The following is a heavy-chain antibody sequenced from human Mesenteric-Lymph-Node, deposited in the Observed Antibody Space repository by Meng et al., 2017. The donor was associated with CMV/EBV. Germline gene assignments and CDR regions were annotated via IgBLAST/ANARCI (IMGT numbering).Heavy chain of an antibody. J-gene: IGHJ6*02. CDR2: IIPIFGTA. D-gene: IGHD6-13*01. CDR3: ARAMGDLYSSPIYYYGMDV. Sequence: GGSLRLSCKASGGTFSSYAISWVRQAPGQGLEWMGGIIPIFGTANYAQKFQGRVTITTDESTSTAYMELSSLRSEDTAVYYCARAMGDLYSSPIYYYGMDVWGQGTTVTVSS. V-gene: IGHV1-69*05. CDR1: GGTFSSYA.